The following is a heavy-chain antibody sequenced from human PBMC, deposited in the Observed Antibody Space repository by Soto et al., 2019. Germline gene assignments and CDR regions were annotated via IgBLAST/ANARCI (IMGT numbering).Heavy chain of an antibody. V-gene: IGHV3-13*01. D-gene: IGHD5-18*01. CDR1: GFTFSSYD. Sequence: GGSLRLSCAASGFTFSSYDMHWVRQATGKGLEWVSAIGTAGDTYYPGSVKGRFTISRENAKNSLYLQMNSLRAEDTAVYYCARVPYSYGTEGSYGMDVWGQGTTVTIS. CDR2: IGTAGDT. J-gene: IGHJ6*02. CDR3: ARVPYSYGTEGSYGMDV.